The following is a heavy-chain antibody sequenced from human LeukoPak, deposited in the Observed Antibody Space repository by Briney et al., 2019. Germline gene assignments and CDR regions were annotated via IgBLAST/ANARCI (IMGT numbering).Heavy chain of an antibody. J-gene: IGHJ4*02. V-gene: IGHV1-69*05. D-gene: IGHD3-22*01. CDR1: GGTFSSYA. CDR3: ARGIRDSSGYYYDPPNYFDY. CDR2: IIPIFGTA. Sequence: GASVKVSCKASGGTFSSYAISWVRQAPGQGLEWMGGIIPIFGTANYAQKFQGRVTITTDESTSTAYMELSSLRSEDTAVYYCARGIRDSSGYYYDPPNYFDYWGQGTLVTVSS.